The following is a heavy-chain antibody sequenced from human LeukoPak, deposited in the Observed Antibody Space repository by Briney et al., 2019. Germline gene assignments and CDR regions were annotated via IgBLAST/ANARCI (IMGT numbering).Heavy chain of an antibody. CDR2: IIPIFGPA. D-gene: IGHD4-17*01. Sequence: ASVQVSCQACGGTFSNYAISWVRQAPGLGLEWMGGIIPIFGPAEYAQKFQGRVTITADESTSTAYMELSSLRSDDTAVYYCAREQVTTSGFDIWGQGTMVTVSS. CDR3: AREQVTTSGFDI. V-gene: IGHV1-69*01. CDR1: GGTFSNYA. J-gene: IGHJ3*02.